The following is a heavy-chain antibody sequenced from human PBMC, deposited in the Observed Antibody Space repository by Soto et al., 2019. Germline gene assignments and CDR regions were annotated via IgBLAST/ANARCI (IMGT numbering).Heavy chain of an antibody. CDR2: IIPIFGTA. D-gene: IGHD2-8*01. J-gene: IGHJ4*02. V-gene: IGHV1-69*13. Sequence: AXVXVSCXASGGTFSSYAISWVRQAPGQGLEWMGGIIPIFGTANYAQKFQGRVTITADESTSTAYMELSSLRSEDTAVYYCARSILIAPGVFDYWGQGTLVTVSS. CDR1: GGTFSSYA. CDR3: ARSILIAPGVFDY.